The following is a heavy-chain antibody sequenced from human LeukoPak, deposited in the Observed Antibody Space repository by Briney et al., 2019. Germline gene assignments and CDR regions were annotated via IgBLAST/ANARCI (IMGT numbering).Heavy chain of an antibody. CDR3: AKGSSSWPSLFDS. CDR2: INWDGGRT. V-gene: IGHV3-43*01. D-gene: IGHD6-13*01. J-gene: IGHJ4*02. CDR1: GFSFEDYT. Sequence: PGGSLRLSCAASGFSFEDYTMHWVRQAPGKGLEWVSLINWDGGRTYYADSVKGRFAISRDNSKNSLYLQMSSLRTEDTALYYCAKGSSSWPSLFDSWGQGTLVTVSS.